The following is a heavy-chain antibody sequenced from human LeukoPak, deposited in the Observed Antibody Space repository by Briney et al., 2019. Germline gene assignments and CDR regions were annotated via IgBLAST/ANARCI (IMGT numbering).Heavy chain of an antibody. D-gene: IGHD6-13*01. V-gene: IGHV3-66*01. CDR3: ARDPRYSSSWYLPNWFDP. J-gene: IGHJ5*02. Sequence: GSTYYADSVKGRFTISRDNSKNTLYLQMNSLRAEDTAVYYCARDPRYSSSWYLPNWFDPWGQGTLVTVSS. CDR2: GST.